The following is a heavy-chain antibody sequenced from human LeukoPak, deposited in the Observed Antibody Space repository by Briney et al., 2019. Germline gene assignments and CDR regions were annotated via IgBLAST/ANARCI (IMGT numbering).Heavy chain of an antibody. CDR3: ARDALAARPNWFDP. V-gene: IGHV4-30-4*08. CDR2: IYYSGST. Sequence: PSQTLSLTCTVSGGSISSGDYYWSWIRQPPGKGLEWIGYIYYSGSTYYNLSLKSRVTISVDTSKNQFSLKLSSVTAADTAVYYCARDALAARPNWFDPWGQGTLVTVSS. D-gene: IGHD6-6*01. CDR1: GGSISSGDYY. J-gene: IGHJ5*02.